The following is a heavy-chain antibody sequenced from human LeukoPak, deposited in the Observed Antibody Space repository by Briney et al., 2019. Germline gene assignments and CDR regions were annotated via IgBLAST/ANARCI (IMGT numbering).Heavy chain of an antibody. CDR3: ARGGRESITIFGVVIMFDY. D-gene: IGHD3-3*01. CDR1: GFTFSSFS. J-gene: IGHJ4*02. CDR2: ISSSSSYI. Sequence: PGGSLRLSCAASGFTFSSFSMNWVRQAPGKGLEWVSSISSSSSYIYYADSVKGRFTISRDNAKNSLYLQMNSLRAEDTAVYYCARGGRESITIFGVVIMFDYWGQGTLVTVSS. V-gene: IGHV3-21*01.